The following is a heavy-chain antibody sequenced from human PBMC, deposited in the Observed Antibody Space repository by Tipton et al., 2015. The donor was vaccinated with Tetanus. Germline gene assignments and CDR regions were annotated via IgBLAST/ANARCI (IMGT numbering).Heavy chain of an antibody. Sequence: TLSLTCTISGGSISGFYWSWVRQPPGKGLEWIGHIYYSGSASYNSSLKSRLTISMDTSNDQLSLRLTSVTAADTAIYYCARFSYDSGGFYSYFDLWGRGTLVSVSS. CDR3: ARFSYDSGGFYSYFDL. V-gene: IGHV4-59*01. D-gene: IGHD3-22*01. CDR2: IYYSGSA. CDR1: GGSISGFY. J-gene: IGHJ4*02.